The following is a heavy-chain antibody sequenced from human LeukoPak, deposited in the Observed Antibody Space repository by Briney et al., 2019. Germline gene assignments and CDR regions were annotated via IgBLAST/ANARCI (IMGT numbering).Heavy chain of an antibody. V-gene: IGHV3-7*01. Sequence: GGSLRLSCAASGFTFSTYWTKWVRQAPGKGLEWVASIKEDGSDKYYVDSVKGRFSISRDNAKNSLYLQMNSLRTEDTAVYYCAKGGHYNFDYWGQGTLVTVFS. CDR2: IKEDGSDK. CDR1: GFTFSTYW. D-gene: IGHD4-11*01. CDR3: AKGGHYNFDY. J-gene: IGHJ4*02.